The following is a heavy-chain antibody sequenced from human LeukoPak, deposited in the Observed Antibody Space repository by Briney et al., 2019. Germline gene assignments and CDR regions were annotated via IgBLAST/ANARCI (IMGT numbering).Heavy chain of an antibody. J-gene: IGHJ3*02. CDR2: IVGSGSTI. Sequence: PGGSLRLSCGAYGFNFSVYYMSWIRQAPGKGLEWISYIVGSGSTIYYADSVKGRFSISRDNAKNSLYLQVNSLRAEDTAVYYCARGAGAFDIWGQGTMVTVSS. CDR1: GFNFSVYY. V-gene: IGHV3-11*01. CDR3: ARGAGAFDI.